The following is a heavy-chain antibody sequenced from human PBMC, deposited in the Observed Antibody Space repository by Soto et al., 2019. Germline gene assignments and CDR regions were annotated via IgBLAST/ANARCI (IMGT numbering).Heavy chain of an antibody. D-gene: IGHD6-6*01. CDR3: ALAPAARSSRDFDY. J-gene: IGHJ4*02. CDR2: IAPSGST. Sequence: QVQLQQWGAGLLKPSETLSLTCAVYGGSFSTDYWSWIRQPPGKGLECIGEIAPSGSTNYNPALKRPVTLTVTTYKNQCSLKLSSVTAAEKAVYYCALAPAARSSRDFDYWGQGTLVTVSS. V-gene: IGHV4-34*01. CDR1: GGSFSTDY.